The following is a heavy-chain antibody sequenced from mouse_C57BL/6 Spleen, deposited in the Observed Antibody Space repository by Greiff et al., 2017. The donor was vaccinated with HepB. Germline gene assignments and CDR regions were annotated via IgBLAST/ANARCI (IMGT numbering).Heavy chain of an antibody. V-gene: IGHV1-15*01. CDR3: TRGVTSVVARWFDV. CDR1: GYTFTDYE. J-gene: IGHJ1*03. Sequence: VKLMESGAELVRPGASVTLSCKASGYTFTDYEMHWVKQTPVHGLEWIGAIDPETGGTAYNQKFKGKAILTADKSSSTAYMELRSLASEDSAVYYCTRGVTSVVARWFDVWGTGTTVTVSS. D-gene: IGHD1-1*01. CDR2: IDPETGGT.